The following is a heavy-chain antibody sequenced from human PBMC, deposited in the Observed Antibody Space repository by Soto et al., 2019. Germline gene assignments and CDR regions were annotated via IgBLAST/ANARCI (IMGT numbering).Heavy chain of an antibody. J-gene: IGHJ4*02. CDR3: ANMASHNLRYFDY. Sequence: VQVSCKASGGTFSSYAISWVRQAPGQGLEWMGGIIPIFGTANYAQKFQGRVTITADESTSTAYMELSSLRSEDTAVYYCANMASHNLRYFDYWGQGTLVTVSS. D-gene: IGHD3-10*01. CDR2: IIPIFGTA. CDR1: GGTFSSYA. V-gene: IGHV1-69*13.